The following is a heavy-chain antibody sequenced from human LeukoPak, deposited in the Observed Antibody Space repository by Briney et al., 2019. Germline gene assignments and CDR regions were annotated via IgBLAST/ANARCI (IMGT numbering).Heavy chain of an antibody. J-gene: IGHJ6*02. D-gene: IGHD1-26*01. Sequence: GGSLRLSCAASGFTLSNAWMSWVRQAPGKGLEWVGHIKSKTDGATTDYAAPVKGRFTISRDDSKNTLYLQMNSLKTEDTAVYYCTTVEGATLYYYYGMDVWGQGTTVTVSS. V-gene: IGHV3-15*01. CDR3: TTVEGATLYYYYGMDV. CDR1: GFTLSNAW. CDR2: IKSKTDGATT.